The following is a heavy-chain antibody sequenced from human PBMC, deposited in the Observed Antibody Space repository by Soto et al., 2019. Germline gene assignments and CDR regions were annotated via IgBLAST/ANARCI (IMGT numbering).Heavy chain of an antibody. J-gene: IGHJ4*02. CDR1: GFTFSSYS. D-gene: IGHD2-21*02. V-gene: IGHV3-21*01. Sequence: GGSLRLSCAASGFTFSSYSMNWVRQAPGKGLEWVSSISSSSSYIYYADSVKGRFTISRDNAKNSLYLQMNSLRAEDTAVYYCARAPLYCGGDCYDDYWGQGTLVTVSS. CDR2: ISSSSSYI. CDR3: ARAPLYCGGDCYDDY.